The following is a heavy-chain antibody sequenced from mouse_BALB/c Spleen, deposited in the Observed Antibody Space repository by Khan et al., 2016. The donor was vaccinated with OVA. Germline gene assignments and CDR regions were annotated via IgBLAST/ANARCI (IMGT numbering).Heavy chain of an antibody. CDR2: INPSTGYT. J-gene: IGHJ2*01. V-gene: IGHV1-7*01. D-gene: IGHD1-1*01. Sequence: VQLEESGAELAKPGASVKMSCKASGYTFINYWILWVKQRPGQGLEWIGYINPSTGYTEYNQNFKDKATLTADKSSSTAYMQLSSLTSEDSAVYYCARRGLRWDFDYGGQGTTLTVSS. CDR1: GYTFINYW. CDR3: ARRGLRWDFDY.